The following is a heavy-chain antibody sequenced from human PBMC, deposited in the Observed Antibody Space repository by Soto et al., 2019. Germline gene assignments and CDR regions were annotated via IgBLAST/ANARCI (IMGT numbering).Heavy chain of an antibody. CDR2: IKRQTEGGTT. CDR3: TTDPPAGSRAIDY. Sequence: GGSLRLFCVGSGISFSDAWMSWVRQAPGRGLEWVGRIKRQTEGGTTDYPASVKGRFIISRDDSENTLYLQMNSLKTEDTAMYYCTTDPPAGSRAIDYWGQGTQVTVSS. CDR1: GISFSDAW. V-gene: IGHV3-15*07. J-gene: IGHJ4*02.